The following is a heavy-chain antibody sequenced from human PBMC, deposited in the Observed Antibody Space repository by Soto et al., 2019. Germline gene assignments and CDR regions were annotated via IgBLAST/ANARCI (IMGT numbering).Heavy chain of an antibody. V-gene: IGHV3-30*18. D-gene: IGHD2-2*02. CDR1: GFTFSSYG. Sequence: QVQLVESGGGVVQPGRSLRLSCAASGFTFSSYGMHWVRQAPGKGLEWVAVISYDGSNKYYADSVKGRFTISRDNSKNTLYLQMNSLRAEDTAVYYCAKGYCSSTSCYTFDYWGQGTLVTVSS. CDR2: ISYDGSNK. CDR3: AKGYCSSTSCYTFDY. J-gene: IGHJ4*02.